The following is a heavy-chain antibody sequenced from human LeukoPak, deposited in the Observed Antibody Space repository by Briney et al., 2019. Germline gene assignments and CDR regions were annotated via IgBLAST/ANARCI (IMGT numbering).Heavy chain of an antibody. D-gene: IGHD5-12*01. CDR3: SRGPYVDIVATADY. V-gene: IGHV3-23*01. J-gene: IGHJ4*02. CDR2: ISVSGGST. CDR1: GFTFTSYA. Sequence: PGGSLRLSCAASGFTFTSYAMSWVPQAPGKGLEWVSAISVSGGSTYYADSVKGRFTISRDNSKITLYLQMNSLRAEDTAVYYCSRGPYVDIVATADYWGQGTLVTVSS.